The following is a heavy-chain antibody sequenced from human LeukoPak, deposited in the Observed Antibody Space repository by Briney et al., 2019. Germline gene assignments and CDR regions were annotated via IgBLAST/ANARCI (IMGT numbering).Heavy chain of an antibody. Sequence: GRSLRLSCAASGFTFSSYAMHWVRQAPGKGLEWVAVISYDGSNKYYADSVKGRFTISRDNSKNTLYLQMNSLRAEDTAVYYCARDPAKHYDILTGHGVYFDYWGQGTLVTVSS. J-gene: IGHJ4*02. CDR1: GFTFSSYA. V-gene: IGHV3-30-3*01. CDR2: ISYDGSNK. D-gene: IGHD3-9*01. CDR3: ARDPAKHYDILTGHGVYFDY.